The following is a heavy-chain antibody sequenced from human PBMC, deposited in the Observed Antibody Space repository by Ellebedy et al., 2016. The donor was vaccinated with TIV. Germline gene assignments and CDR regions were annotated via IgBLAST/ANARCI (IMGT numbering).Heavy chain of an antibody. CDR1: GGSISSSNW. Sequence: MPSETLSLTCAVSGGSISSSNWWSWVRQPPGTGLEWIGEIYHSGSTNYNPSLKSRVTISVDKSKNQFSLKLSSVTAADTAVYYCAIGQYSSSWSYYFDYWGQGTLVTVSS. CDR2: IYHSGST. V-gene: IGHV4-4*02. J-gene: IGHJ4*02. D-gene: IGHD6-13*01. CDR3: AIGQYSSSWSYYFDY.